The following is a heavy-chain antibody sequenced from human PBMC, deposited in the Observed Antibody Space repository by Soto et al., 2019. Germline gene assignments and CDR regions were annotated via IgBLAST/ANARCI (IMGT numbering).Heavy chain of an antibody. D-gene: IGHD2-21*01. CDR3: AKDAISNDGLWLMDH. CDR2: IYGSGRGI. Sequence: AGGTLILSCTASGLPHSSFAMMWVRQAPGKGLECVSGIYGSGRGIEYADSVKGRFTISRGNSKNTVYLQMTDLRADDTAVYYCAKDAISNDGLWLMDHWGQGTQVTVSS. J-gene: IGHJ4*02. CDR1: GLPHSSFA. V-gene: IGHV3-23*05.